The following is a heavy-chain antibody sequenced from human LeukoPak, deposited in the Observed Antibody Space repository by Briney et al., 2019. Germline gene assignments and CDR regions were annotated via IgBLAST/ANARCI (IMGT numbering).Heavy chain of an antibody. Sequence: SETLSLTCTVSGGSINSGGYFWSWIRQHPGKGLEWIGYIYYSGSTNYNPSLKSRVTISVDTSKNQFSLKLSSVTAADTAVYYCARGRDGYIFDYWGQGTLVTVSS. CDR2: IYYSGST. CDR3: ARGRDGYIFDY. J-gene: IGHJ4*02. D-gene: IGHD5-24*01. V-gene: IGHV4-61*08. CDR1: GGSINSGGYF.